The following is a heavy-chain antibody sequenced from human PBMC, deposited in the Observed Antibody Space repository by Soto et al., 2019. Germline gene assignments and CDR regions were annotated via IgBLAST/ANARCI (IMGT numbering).Heavy chain of an antibody. CDR1: GYTFTGYY. CDR3: ARAGHSSSPGPYGMDG. V-gene: IGHV1-2*04. J-gene: IGHJ6*02. D-gene: IGHD6-6*01. CDR2: INPNSGGT. Sequence: ASVRFSCKASGYTFTGYYMHWVRQAPGQGLEWMGWINPNSGGTNYAQKFQGWVTMTRDTSISTAYMELSRLRSDDTAVYYCARAGHSSSPGPYGMDGWGQGTTVTVSS.